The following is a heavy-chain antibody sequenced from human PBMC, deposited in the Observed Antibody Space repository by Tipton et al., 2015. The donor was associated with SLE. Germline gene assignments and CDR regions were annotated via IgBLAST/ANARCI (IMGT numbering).Heavy chain of an antibody. CDR2: IYSGGSST. Sequence: SLRLSCAASGFTFSSYAMSWVRQAPGKGLEWVSVIYSGGSSTYYADSVKGRFTISRDNSKNTLYLQMNSLRAEDTAVYYCAKDHTPSHQLLSYYFDYWGQGTLVTVSS. J-gene: IGHJ4*02. CDR3: AKDHTPSHQLLSYYFDY. V-gene: IGHV3-23*03. D-gene: IGHD2-2*01. CDR1: GFTFSSYA.